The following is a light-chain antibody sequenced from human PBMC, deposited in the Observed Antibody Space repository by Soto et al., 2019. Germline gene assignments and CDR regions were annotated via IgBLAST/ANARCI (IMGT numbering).Light chain of an antibody. CDR1: SSDVGGYNY. Sequence: QSALTQPASVSGSPGQSITISCTGTSSDVGGYNYVSWYQQHPGKAPKLMIYEVSNRPSGVSNRFSGSKSGNTASLTISGLQAEDEADYYCSSYRNSNINYVFGTGTKVTVL. CDR2: EVS. J-gene: IGLJ1*01. V-gene: IGLV2-14*01. CDR3: SSYRNSNINYV.